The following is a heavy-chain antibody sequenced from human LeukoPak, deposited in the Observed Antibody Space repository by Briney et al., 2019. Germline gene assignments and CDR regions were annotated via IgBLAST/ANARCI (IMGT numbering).Heavy chain of an antibody. V-gene: IGHV3-48*04. J-gene: IGHJ3*02. Sequence: GGSLRLSCVASGFTFSSYSMNWVRQAPGKGLEWVSYISSSSSTIYYADSVKGRFTISRDNAKNSLYLQMNSLRAEDTAVYYCARGIEAGGYYYDSSGYDLKVGAFDIWGQGTMVTVSS. CDR1: GFTFSSYS. CDR3: ARGIEAGGYYYDSSGYDLKVGAFDI. D-gene: IGHD3-22*01. CDR2: ISSSSSTI.